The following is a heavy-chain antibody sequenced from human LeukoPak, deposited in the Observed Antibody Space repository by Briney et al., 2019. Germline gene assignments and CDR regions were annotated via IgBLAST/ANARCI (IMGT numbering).Heavy chain of an antibody. CDR2: VSGSGDRT. J-gene: IGHJ4*02. D-gene: IGHD2-21*02. V-gene: IGHV3-23*01. CDR1: GLTFRSYA. Sequence: GGSLRLSCAASGLTFRSYAMSWVRQVPGKGLEWVSVVSGSGDRTYYADSVKGRFTISRDNSKNTLYLQMNSLRAEDTAVYFCTKHTYCGGDCYSAYFDYWGQGTLVTVSS. CDR3: TKHTYCGGDCYSAYFDY.